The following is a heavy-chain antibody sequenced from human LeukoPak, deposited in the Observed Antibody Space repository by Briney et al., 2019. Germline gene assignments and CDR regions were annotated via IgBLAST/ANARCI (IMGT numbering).Heavy chain of an antibody. Sequence: GGSLRLSCAASGFTFSNYAMNWVRQAPGKGLEWVSSISSSSSYIYYADSVKGRFTISRDNAKNSLYLQMNSLRAEDTAVYYCAKDRRAGSYDYWGQGTLVTVSS. CDR1: GFTFSNYA. CDR2: ISSSSSYI. J-gene: IGHJ4*02. V-gene: IGHV3-21*04. CDR3: AKDRRAGSYDY. D-gene: IGHD3-10*01.